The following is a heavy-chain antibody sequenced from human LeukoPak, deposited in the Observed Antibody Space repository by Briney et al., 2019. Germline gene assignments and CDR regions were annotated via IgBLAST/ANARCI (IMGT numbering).Heavy chain of an antibody. CDR1: GGSISSSSYY. CDR3: AETYYYGSFQH. Sequence: PSETLSLTCTVSGGSISSSSYYWGWIRQPPGKGLEWIGSIYYSGSTYYNPSLKSRVTISVDTSKNQFSLRLSSVTAAGTAVYYCAETYYYGSFQHWGQGTLVTVSS. CDR2: IYYSGST. J-gene: IGHJ1*01. V-gene: IGHV4-39*01. D-gene: IGHD3-10*01.